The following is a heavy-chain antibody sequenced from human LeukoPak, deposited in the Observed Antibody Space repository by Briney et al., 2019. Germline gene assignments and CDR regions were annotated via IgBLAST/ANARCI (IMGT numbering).Heavy chain of an antibody. CDR2: MNPNSGNT. J-gene: IGHJ5*02. V-gene: IGHV1-8*01. Sequence: ASVKVSCKASGYTFTSYDISWVRQGPGEGREWMGWMNPNSGNTGYAQKFQGRVTMTRNTSISTAYMELSSLRSEDTAVYYCARGLVGRYSYGYGTNWFDRWGQGTLVTVSS. CDR3: ARGLVGRYSYGYGTNWFDR. D-gene: IGHD5-18*01. CDR1: GYTFTSYD.